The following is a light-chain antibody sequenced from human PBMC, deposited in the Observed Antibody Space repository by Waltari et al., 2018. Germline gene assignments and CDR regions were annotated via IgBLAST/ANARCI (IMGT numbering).Light chain of an antibody. CDR3: QTWGTGIGV. V-gene: IGLV4-69*01. J-gene: IGLJ3*02. CDR2: LNSDGSH. Sequence: QLVLTQSPSASASLAASVKLTCTLSSGHNSYAIAWHHQQPEKGPRYLMKLNSDGSHNKGDGIPDRFSGSSSGAERYLSISRLQSEDEADYYCQTWGTGIGVFGGGTKLTVL. CDR1: SGHNSYA.